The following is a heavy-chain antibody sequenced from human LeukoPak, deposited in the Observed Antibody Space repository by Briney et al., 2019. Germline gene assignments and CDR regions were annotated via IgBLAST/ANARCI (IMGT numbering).Heavy chain of an antibody. D-gene: IGHD1-26*01. Sequence: ASVRVSCKASGYTFTNYDINWVRQATGQGLEWMGWMSPKSGNAGIVEKFQGRVSMTRDTSISTAFLDLSSLTSEDAAVYFCAREVNDNSGYYIFDSWGQGTLVTVSS. CDR2: MSPKSGNA. V-gene: IGHV1-8*01. J-gene: IGHJ4*02. CDR1: GYTFTNYD. CDR3: AREVNDNSGYYIFDS.